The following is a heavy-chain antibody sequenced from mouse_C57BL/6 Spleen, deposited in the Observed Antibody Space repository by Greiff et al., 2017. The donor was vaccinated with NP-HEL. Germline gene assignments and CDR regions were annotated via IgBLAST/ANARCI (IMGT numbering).Heavy chain of an antibody. CDR3: ARNEEVSRAYYFDY. CDR2: INPNNGGT. D-gene: IGHD6-1*01. J-gene: IGHJ2*01. V-gene: IGHV1-22*01. CDR1: GYTFTDYN. Sequence: EVQLQQSGPELVKPGASVKMSCKASGYTFTDYNMHWVKQSHGKSLEWLGYINPNNGGTSYTQKFKGKATLTVNTSSSTAYMELRSLTSEDAAVYYWARNEEVSRAYYFDYWGQGTTLTVSS.